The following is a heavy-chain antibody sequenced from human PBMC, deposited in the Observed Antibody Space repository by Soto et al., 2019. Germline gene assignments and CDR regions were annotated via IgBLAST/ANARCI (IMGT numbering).Heavy chain of an antibody. Sequence: SETLSLTCTVSGGSITRGGYYWSWIRQHPGKGLEWIGYIYNSGTTYYNPSLKSRVTISVDTSKNQFSLKLTSVTAADTAVYYCARDPAPWGQGTLVTVPQ. V-gene: IGHV4-31*03. CDR3: ARDPAP. CDR1: GGSITRGGYY. CDR2: IYNSGTT. J-gene: IGHJ5*02.